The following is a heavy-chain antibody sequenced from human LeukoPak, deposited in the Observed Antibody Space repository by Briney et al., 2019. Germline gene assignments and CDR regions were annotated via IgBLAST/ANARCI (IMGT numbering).Heavy chain of an antibody. D-gene: IGHD3-10*01. Sequence: PGGSLRLSCVASGFTFSNYAMSWVRQAPGKGLEWVSSISDGGGGTYYADSVKGRFTISRDNSKNTIYLLMNSLRAEDTAIYYCANRGKYYFDYWGQGTLVTVSS. CDR3: ANRGKYYFDY. V-gene: IGHV3-23*01. J-gene: IGHJ4*02. CDR2: ISDGGGGT. CDR1: GFTFSNYA.